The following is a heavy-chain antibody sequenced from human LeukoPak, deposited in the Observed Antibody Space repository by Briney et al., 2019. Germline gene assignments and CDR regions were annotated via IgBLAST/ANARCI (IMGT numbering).Heavy chain of an antibody. D-gene: IGHD3-9*01. J-gene: IGHJ4*02. CDR1: GGSISSYY. Sequence: SETLSLTCTVSGGSISSYYWSWIRQPPGKGLEWIGYIYYSGSTNYNPSLKSRVPISVDTSKNQFSLKLSSVTAADTAVYYCARQGTYYDILTGYYNPRGLDYWGQGTLVTVSS. CDR2: IYYSGST. CDR3: ARQGTYYDILTGYYNPRGLDY. V-gene: IGHV4-59*08.